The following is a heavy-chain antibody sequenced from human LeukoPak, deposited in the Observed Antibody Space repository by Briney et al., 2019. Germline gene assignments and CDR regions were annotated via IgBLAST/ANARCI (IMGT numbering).Heavy chain of an antibody. Sequence: GGSLRLSCAASEFTFSTYWMSWVRQAPGKGLEWVADIKQDGSEKYYVHSVKGRFTISRQNAQNSLFLQMNSLRAEDTAVYYCARHRSGGSQDDAFDIWGQGTMVTVSS. CDR2: IKQDGSEK. CDR1: EFTFSTYW. D-gene: IGHD2-15*01. V-gene: IGHV3-7*01. J-gene: IGHJ3*02. CDR3: ARHRSGGSQDDAFDI.